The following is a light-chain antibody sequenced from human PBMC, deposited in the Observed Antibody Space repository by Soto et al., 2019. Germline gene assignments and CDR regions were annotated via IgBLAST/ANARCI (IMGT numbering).Light chain of an antibody. J-gene: IGKJ1*01. Sequence: EIVLTPSPRTLSLSQGERATLSCRASQSVSSSYLAWYQQKPGQAPRLLIYGASNRATGIPDRFSGSGSGTDFTLTISRLEPEDFAVYYCQQYGSSGTFGQGTKVDIK. CDR2: GAS. V-gene: IGKV3-20*01. CDR1: QSVSSSY. CDR3: QQYGSSGT.